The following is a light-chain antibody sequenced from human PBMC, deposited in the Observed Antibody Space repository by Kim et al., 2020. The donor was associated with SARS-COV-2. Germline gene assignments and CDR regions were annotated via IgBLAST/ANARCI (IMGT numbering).Light chain of an antibody. CDR2: DVN. CDR1: SSDVGGYNF. Sequence: QSVTISCPGTSSDVGGYNFVSWHQQHPGKAPKRIIYDVNKRPSGVPNRFSGSKSGNTASLTVSGLQAEDEADYYCSSYAGTNNFYVFGTGTKVTVL. CDR3: SSYAGTNNFYV. V-gene: IGLV2-8*01. J-gene: IGLJ1*01.